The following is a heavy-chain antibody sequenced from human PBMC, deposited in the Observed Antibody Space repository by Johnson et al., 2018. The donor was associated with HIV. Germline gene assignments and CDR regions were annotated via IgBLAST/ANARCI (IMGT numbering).Heavy chain of an antibody. CDR2: IRYDGSNK. J-gene: IGHJ3*02. V-gene: IGHV3-30*02. Sequence: QVQLVESGGGLVQPGGSLRLSCAASGFTFSSYGMHWVRQAPGKGLEWVAFIRYDGSNKYYADSVKGRFTISRDNSKKTLYLQMNSLRAEDTAVYYCAKETRDSRSAFDIWGQGTMVTVSS. CDR3: AKETRDSRSAFDI. CDR1: GFTFSSYG. D-gene: IGHD3-22*01.